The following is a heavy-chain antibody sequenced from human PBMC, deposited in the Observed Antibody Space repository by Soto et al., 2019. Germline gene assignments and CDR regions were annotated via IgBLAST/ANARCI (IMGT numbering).Heavy chain of an antibody. CDR2: IYYSGST. J-gene: IGHJ4*02. CDR3: ARVMVGDYVWGSYRHFDY. CDR1: GGSISSGGYY. V-gene: IGHV4-31*03. Sequence: QVQLQESGPGLVKPSQTLSLTCTVSGGSISSGGYYWSWIRQHPGKGLEWIGYIYYSGSTYYNPSLKSRVTISVDTAKNQFSLKLSSVTAADTAVYYCARVMVGDYVWGSYRHFDYWGQGTLVTVSS. D-gene: IGHD3-16*02.